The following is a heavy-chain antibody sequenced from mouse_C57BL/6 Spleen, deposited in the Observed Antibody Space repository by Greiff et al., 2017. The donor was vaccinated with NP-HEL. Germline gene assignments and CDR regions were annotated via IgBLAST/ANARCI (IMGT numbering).Heavy chain of an antibody. CDR2: ISSGSSTI. CDR3: ATSFSYGSSYPFAY. CDR1: GFTFSDYG. V-gene: IGHV5-17*01. D-gene: IGHD1-1*01. Sequence: EVQGVESGGGLVKPGGSLKLSCAASGFTFSDYGMHWVRQAPEKGLEWVAYISSGSSTIYYADTVKGRFTISRDNAKNTLFLQMTSLRSEDTAMYYCATSFSYGSSYPFAYWGQGTLVTVSA. J-gene: IGHJ3*01.